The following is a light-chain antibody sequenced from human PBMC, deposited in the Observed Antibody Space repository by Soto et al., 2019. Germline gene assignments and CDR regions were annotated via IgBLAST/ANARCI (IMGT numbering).Light chain of an antibody. CDR1: SSDVGGYKF. V-gene: IGLV2-8*01. Sequence: QSALTQPPSASGSPGQSVTISFTGTSSDVGGYKFVSWYQQHPGKAPKLMLYEVNKRPSGVPDRFSGSKSGNTASLTVSGLQAEDEADYYCSSYTGSNNLVVFGGGTKLTVL. CDR2: EVN. CDR3: SSYTGSNNLVV. J-gene: IGLJ2*01.